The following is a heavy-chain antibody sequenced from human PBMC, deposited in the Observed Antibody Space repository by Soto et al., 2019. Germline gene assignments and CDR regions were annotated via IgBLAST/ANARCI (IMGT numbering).Heavy chain of an antibody. CDR2: IYYSGST. Sequence: QLQLQESGPGLVKPSETLSLTCTVSGGSISSSSYYWGWIRQPPGKGLEWIGSIYYSGSTYYNPCLKSRVTISVDTSKNLVSLKLSSVTAADTAVYYCARTPQMAGDHVYWGQGTLVTVSS. CDR3: ARTPQMAGDHVY. V-gene: IGHV4-39*01. J-gene: IGHJ4*02. CDR1: GGSISSSSYY. D-gene: IGHD6-19*01.